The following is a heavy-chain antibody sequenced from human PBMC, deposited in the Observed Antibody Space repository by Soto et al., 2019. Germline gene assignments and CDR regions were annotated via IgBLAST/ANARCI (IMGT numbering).Heavy chain of an antibody. Sequence: QLQLQESGPGLVKPSETLSLTCTVSGGSISSSSYYWGWIRQPPGKGLEWIGSIYYSGSTYYNPSLKSRVTISVDTSKNQFSRKLSSVTAADTAVYYCARRPSSNINYYYYYYMDVWGKGTTVTVSS. CDR2: IYYSGST. CDR3: ARRPSSNINYYYYYYMDV. V-gene: IGHV4-39*01. CDR1: GGSISSSSYY. J-gene: IGHJ6*03. D-gene: IGHD6-13*01.